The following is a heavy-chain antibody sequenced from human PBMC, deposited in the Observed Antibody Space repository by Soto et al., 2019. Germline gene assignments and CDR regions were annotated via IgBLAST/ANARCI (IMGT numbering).Heavy chain of an antibody. CDR3: ARVGSGWYVDY. CDR2: IKRDGSEE. V-gene: IGHV3-7*05. J-gene: IGHJ4*02. CDR1: GFTFSRHW. Sequence: EVQVVESGGGLVQPGGSLRLSCAASGFTFSRHWMSWVRQAPGKGLEWVANIKRDGSEEYSVDSEKGRFTISRDNAKNSLYLQMNSLSADDTAVYYCARVGSGWYVDYRGQGTLVTVSS. D-gene: IGHD6-19*01.